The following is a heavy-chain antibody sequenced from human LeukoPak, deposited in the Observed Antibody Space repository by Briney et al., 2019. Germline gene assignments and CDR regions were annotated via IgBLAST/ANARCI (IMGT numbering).Heavy chain of an antibody. V-gene: IGHV3-48*03. J-gene: IGHJ6*04. CDR3: AELGITMIGGV. CDR1: GFTFDDYD. Sequence: GGSLRLSCAASGFTFDDYDMHWVRQVPGKGLEWVSYISSSGSTIYYADSVKGRFTISRDNAKNSLYLQMNSLRAEDTAVYYCAELGITMIGGVWGKGTTVTVSS. D-gene: IGHD3-10*02. CDR2: ISSSGSTI.